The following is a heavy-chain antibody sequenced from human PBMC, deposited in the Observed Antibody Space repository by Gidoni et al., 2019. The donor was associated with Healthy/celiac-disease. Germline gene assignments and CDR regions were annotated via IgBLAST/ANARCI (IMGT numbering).Heavy chain of an antibody. CDR3: ARDQGQLWLQGTGFDP. CDR1: GCSISSYY. Sequence: QVQLQESGPGLVKPSETLSLPCTVTGCSISSYYWSWIRQPPGTGLEWIGYIYYIGSTNYNPSLKSRVTISVDTSKNQFSLKLSSVTAADTAVYYCARDQGQLWLQGTGFDPWGQGTLVAVSS. V-gene: IGHV4-59*01. D-gene: IGHD5-18*01. CDR2: IYYIGST. J-gene: IGHJ5*02.